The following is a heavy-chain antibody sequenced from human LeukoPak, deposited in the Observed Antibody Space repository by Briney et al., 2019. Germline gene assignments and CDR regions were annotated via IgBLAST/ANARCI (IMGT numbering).Heavy chain of an antibody. CDR1: GFTFSTYS. J-gene: IGHJ5*02. V-gene: IGHV3-48*01. CDR3: ARRAPYGDFSFDP. D-gene: IGHD4-17*01. Sequence: GGSLRLSCAASGFTFSTYSMNWVRQAPGKGLEWVSYISSGSSTLYYADSVKGRFTISRDNAKNSLFLQMDSLRAEDTAVYYCARRAPYGDFSFDPWGQGTRVTVSS. CDR2: ISSGSSTL.